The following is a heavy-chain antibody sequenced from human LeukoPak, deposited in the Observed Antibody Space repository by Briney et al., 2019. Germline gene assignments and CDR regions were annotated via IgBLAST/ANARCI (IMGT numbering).Heavy chain of an antibody. CDR2: INHNGNVN. CDR3: AKDNYYDSSGSFDY. J-gene: IGHJ4*02. V-gene: IGHV3-7*01. D-gene: IGHD3-22*01. CDR1: GFTFSSYW. Sequence: PGGSLRLSCAASGFTFSSYWMNWARQAPGKGLEWVASINHNGNVNYYVDSVKGRFAISRDNSKNTLYLQMNSLRAEDTAVYYCAKDNYYDSSGSFDYWGQGTLVTVSS.